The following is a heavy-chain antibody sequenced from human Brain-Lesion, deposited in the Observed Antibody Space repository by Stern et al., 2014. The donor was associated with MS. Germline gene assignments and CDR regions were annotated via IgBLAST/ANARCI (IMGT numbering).Heavy chain of an antibody. J-gene: IGHJ6*02. CDR2: IFNSGSN. CDR3: ARGRVVPGFQYYATDV. V-gene: IGHV4-61*02. D-gene: IGHD2-2*01. CDR1: GGSISSGGYY. Sequence: QVQLQESGPGLVKPSQTLSLSCTVSGGSISSGGYYWSWIRQPAGKGLEWIGRIFNSGSNSYNPSLKSRVTISIDTSKNHFSLRLTSMTAADTAVYYCARGRVVPGFQYYATDVWGQGTTVIVSS.